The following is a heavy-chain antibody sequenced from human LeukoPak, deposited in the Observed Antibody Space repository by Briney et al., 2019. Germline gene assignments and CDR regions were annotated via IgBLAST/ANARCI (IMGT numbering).Heavy chain of an antibody. V-gene: IGHV3-74*01. CDR2: INTDESTT. CDR3: TRDLMDYDVSTGLHHYYMDV. CDR1: GFTFSSYW. D-gene: IGHD3-9*01. J-gene: IGHJ6*02. Sequence: GGSLRLSCAAPGFTFSSYWMHWVRQAPGKGLVWVSRINTDESTTSYADSVRGRFTISRDNAKNTLYLQMNTLRVEDTAVYYCTRDLMDYDVSTGLHHYYMDVWGQGTTVTVSS.